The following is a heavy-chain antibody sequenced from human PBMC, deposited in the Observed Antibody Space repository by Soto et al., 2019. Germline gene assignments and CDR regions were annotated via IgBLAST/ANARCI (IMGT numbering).Heavy chain of an antibody. CDR1: GFPFSNYA. J-gene: IGHJ4*02. CDR2: LSGSGVST. V-gene: IGHV3-23*01. D-gene: IGHD3-22*01. Sequence: AGGSLRLSCVASGFPFSNYAMTWVRQAPGKGLEWVSALSGSGVSTYYADSVMGRFTISRDNSKNTVYLQMNSLRAEDTAVYYCAKIESRFFYDSTGYYPFDYCGQGTLVTVSS. CDR3: AKIESRFFYDSTGYYPFDY.